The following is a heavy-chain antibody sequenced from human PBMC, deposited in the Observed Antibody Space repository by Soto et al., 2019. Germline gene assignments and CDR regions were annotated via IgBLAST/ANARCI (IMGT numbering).Heavy chain of an antibody. CDR2: IIDSGST. CDR1: GGSISGGVHS. D-gene: IGHD6-13*01. J-gene: IGHJ5*02. V-gene: IGHV4-30-4*01. Sequence: SETLSLTCTVSGGSISGGVHSWSWIRQPPGKGLEWIGHIIDSGSTYYNPSLKSRLTISVDTSKNQFSLKLSSVTAADTAVYYCARRPRGAGAMYSSSWVSQYNWFDPWGQGTLVTVSS. CDR3: ARRPRGAGAMYSSSWVSQYNWFDP.